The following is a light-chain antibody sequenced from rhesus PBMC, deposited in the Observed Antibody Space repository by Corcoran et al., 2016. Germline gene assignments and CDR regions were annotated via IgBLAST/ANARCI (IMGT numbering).Light chain of an antibody. J-gene: IGKJ4*01. CDR2: YAS. V-gene: IGKV1S14*01. CDR3: QQHISYPLT. CDR1: QGISNY. Sequence: DIQMTQSPSPLSASEGDTVTSICRASQGISNYLAWYQQKPGKAPKPLIYYASHLESGVPTRVSGRGSGTVFTLTNSSLQSEDFTIYSFQQHISYPLTFGVGTKVELK.